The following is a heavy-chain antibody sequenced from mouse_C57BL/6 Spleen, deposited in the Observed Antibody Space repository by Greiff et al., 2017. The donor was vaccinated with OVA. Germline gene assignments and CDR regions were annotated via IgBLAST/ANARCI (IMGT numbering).Heavy chain of an antibody. CDR1: GYTFTSYW. Sequence: QVQLKQPGAELVRPGTSVKLSCKASGYTFTSYWMHWVKQRPGQGLEWIGVIDPSDSYTNYNQKFKGKATLTVDTSSSTAYMQLSSLTSEDSAVYYCAREGGWLPFAYWGQGTLVTVSA. V-gene: IGHV1-59*01. CDR3: AREGGWLPFAY. D-gene: IGHD2-3*01. CDR2: IDPSDSYT. J-gene: IGHJ3*01.